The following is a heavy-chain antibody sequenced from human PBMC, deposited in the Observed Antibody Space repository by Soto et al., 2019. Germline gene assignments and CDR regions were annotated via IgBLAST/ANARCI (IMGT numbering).Heavy chain of an antibody. CDR2: ISYDGSNK. D-gene: IGHD6-6*01. Sequence: QVQLVESGGGVVQPGRSLRLSCAASGFTFSSYAMHWVRQAPGKGLEWVAVISYDGSNKYYADSVKGRFTISRDNSKNTLYLQMNSLRAEATAVYYCAREGTGGGSSSPDGFDPWGQGTLVTVS. V-gene: IGHV3-30-3*01. CDR3: AREGTGGGSSSPDGFDP. CDR1: GFTFSSYA. J-gene: IGHJ5*02.